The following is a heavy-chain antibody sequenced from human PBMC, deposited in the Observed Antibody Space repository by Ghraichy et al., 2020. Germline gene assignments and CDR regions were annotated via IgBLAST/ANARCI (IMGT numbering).Heavy chain of an antibody. D-gene: IGHD2-15*01. CDR1: GGSISGSSYY. CDR3: ARFDSLGGDDY. V-gene: IGHV4-39*01. CDR2: IHYSGST. Sequence: SETLSLTCIVSGGSISGSSYYWGWIRQPPGMGLEWIGNIHYSGSTHYNPSLKSRVTMSVDTSKNQFSLRLSSVTAADTAVYYCARFDSLGGDDYWGQGTLVTVSS. J-gene: IGHJ4*02.